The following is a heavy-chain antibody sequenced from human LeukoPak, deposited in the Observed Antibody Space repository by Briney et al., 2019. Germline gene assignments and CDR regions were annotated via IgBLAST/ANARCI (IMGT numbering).Heavy chain of an antibody. CDR1: GFTFSNYA. D-gene: IGHD3-3*01. CDR2: ISYDGSNK. V-gene: IGHV3-30*04. CDR3: ARGQDDFWSGTVAYYYYSYYMDV. Sequence: GGSLRLSCAVSGFTFSNYAMTWVRQAPGKGLEWVAVISYDGSNKYYADSVKGRFTISRDNSKDTLYLQMNSLRAEDTAVYYCARGQDDFWSGTVAYYYYSYYMDVWGKGTTVTVSS. J-gene: IGHJ6*03.